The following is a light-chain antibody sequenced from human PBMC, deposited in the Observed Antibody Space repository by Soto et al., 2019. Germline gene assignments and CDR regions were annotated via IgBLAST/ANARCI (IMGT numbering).Light chain of an antibody. CDR3: QQFYMGWT. CDR1: QNINNL. CDR2: KAS. Sequence: DIQMTQSPSTLSASVGDRVIITCRASQNINNLLAWYQQKPGKAPNLLIYKASSLESGVPSRFSGSGYGTEFTLYINNLQPDDFGTYYCQQFYMGWTFGQGTKVDIK. V-gene: IGKV1-5*03. J-gene: IGKJ1*01.